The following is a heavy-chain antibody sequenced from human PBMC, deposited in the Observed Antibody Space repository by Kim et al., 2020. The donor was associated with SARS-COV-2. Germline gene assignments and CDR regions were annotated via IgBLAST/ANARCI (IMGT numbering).Heavy chain of an antibody. V-gene: IGHV3-74*01. CDR1: GFTLSSYW. CDR3: ASLSTGYVWDKFYY. D-gene: IGHD3-16*01. CDR2: VNSDGSST. J-gene: IGHJ4*02. Sequence: GGSLRLSCVASGFTLSSYWMHWVRQAPGKGLVWVSRVNSDGSSTSYADSVKGRFTISRDNARNTLYLQMNSLRAEDTAVYYCASLSTGYVWDKFYYWGQGTLVTVSS.